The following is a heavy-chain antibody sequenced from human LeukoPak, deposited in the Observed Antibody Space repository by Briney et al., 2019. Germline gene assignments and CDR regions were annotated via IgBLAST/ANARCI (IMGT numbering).Heavy chain of an antibody. CDR1: GGTFSSYA. V-gene: IGHV1-69*13. D-gene: IGHD3-10*01. Sequence: SVKVSCKASGGTFSSYAISWVRQAPGQGLEWMGGIIPIFGTANYAQKFQGRVTITADESTSTAYMELSSLRSEDTAVYYCARGTITMVRGVIIWGGYYFDYWGQGTLVTVSS. J-gene: IGHJ4*02. CDR2: IIPIFGTA. CDR3: ARGTITMVRGVIIWGGYYFDY.